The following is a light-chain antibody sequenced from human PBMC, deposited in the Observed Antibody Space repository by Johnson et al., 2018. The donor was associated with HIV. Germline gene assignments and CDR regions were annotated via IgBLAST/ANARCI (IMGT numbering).Light chain of an antibody. CDR1: TSNIGSNS. J-gene: IGLJ1*01. CDR2: DRN. V-gene: IGLV1-51*01. CDR3: GTGDSSLSVYV. Sequence: QSVLTQPPSVSAAPGQKVTISCSGNTSNIGSNSVSWYQHLPGIAPKLLVYDRNKRPSGIPDRFSGSKSGTSATLGITGLQTGDEADYYCGTGDSSLSVYVFGTGTKVTVL.